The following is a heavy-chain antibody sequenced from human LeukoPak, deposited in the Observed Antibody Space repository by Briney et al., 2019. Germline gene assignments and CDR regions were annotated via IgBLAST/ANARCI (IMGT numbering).Heavy chain of an antibody. J-gene: IGHJ3*02. D-gene: IGHD3-10*01. Sequence: SETLSLTCTVSGGSISSYYWCWIRQPAGKGLEWIGRIYTSGSTNYNPSLKSRVTMSVDTSKNQFSLKLSSVTAADTAVYYCATALWFGDDAFDIWGQGTMVTVSS. CDR2: IYTSGST. CDR1: GGSISSYY. CDR3: ATALWFGDDAFDI. V-gene: IGHV4-4*07.